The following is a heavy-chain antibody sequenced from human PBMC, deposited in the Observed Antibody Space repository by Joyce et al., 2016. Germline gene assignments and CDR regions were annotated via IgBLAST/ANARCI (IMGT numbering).Heavy chain of an antibody. D-gene: IGHD3-10*01. CDR2: IFNSVST. J-gene: IGHJ4*02. CDR1: GGSISSGSYY. V-gene: IGHV4-61*02. CDR3: ARESRFFASFDY. Sequence: QVQLQESGPGLVKPSQTLSLTCTVSGGSISSGSYYWSWIRQPAGKGLEWIGRIFNSVSTNYNPSLKRRVTISVDTSKNQFSLRLSSVTAADTAVYFCARESRFFASFDYWGQGTLVTVSS.